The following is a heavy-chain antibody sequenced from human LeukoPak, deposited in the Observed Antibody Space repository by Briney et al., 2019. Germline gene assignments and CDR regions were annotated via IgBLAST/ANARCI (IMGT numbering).Heavy chain of an antibody. Sequence: SETLSLTCTVSDGSVSSNNNYWGWIRQPPGKGLEWIGTIYYTGSTYYNPSLKSRLTISVDTTKNEFSLKLNSATAADTAVYYCARHSSKYKCGSGFGKNCFDPWGQGTLVTVSS. CDR2: IYYTGST. D-gene: IGHD3-10*01. CDR1: DGSVSSNNNY. J-gene: IGHJ5*02. CDR3: ARHSSKYKCGSGFGKNCFDP. V-gene: IGHV4-39*01.